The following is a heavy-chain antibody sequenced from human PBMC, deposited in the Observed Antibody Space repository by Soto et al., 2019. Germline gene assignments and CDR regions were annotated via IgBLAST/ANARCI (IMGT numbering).Heavy chain of an antibody. CDR1: GFTFSSYG. CDR2: IWYDGSNK. CDR3: ASNLVSQYGMDV. Sequence: QVQLVESGGGVVQPGRSLRLSCAASGFTFSSYGMHWVRQAPGKGLELVAVIWYDGSNKYYADSVKGRFTISRDTSKNTLYLQMNSLRAEATAVYYCASNLVSQYGMDVWGQGTTGTFSS. J-gene: IGHJ6*02. D-gene: IGHD3-9*01. V-gene: IGHV3-33*01.